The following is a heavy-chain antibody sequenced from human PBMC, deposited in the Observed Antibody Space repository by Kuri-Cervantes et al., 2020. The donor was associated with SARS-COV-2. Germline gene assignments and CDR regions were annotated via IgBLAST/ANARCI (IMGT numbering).Heavy chain of an antibody. CDR2: PYSSAYT. Sequence: GSLRLSCTVSGGSVSSDDYYWIWIRQSPGRALEWIGYPYSSAYTKYNPSLKSRVTMFVDTSKNQFSLKLSSVTAADTAVYYCARSEAAGRTFDPWGQGTPVTVSS. CDR3: ARSEAAGRTFDP. D-gene: IGHD6-13*01. V-gene: IGHV4-61*08. CDR1: GGSVSSDDYY. J-gene: IGHJ5*01.